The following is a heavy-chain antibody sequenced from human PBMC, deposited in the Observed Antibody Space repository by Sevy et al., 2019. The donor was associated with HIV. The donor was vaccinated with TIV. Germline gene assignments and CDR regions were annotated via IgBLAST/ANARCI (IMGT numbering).Heavy chain of an antibody. CDR3: AGDRVGIWISAGCGGGMDV. CDR2: IRYDGSNK. CDR1: GFTLSSYG. D-gene: IGHD2-21*01. Sequence: GGSLRLSCAASGFTLSSYGMHWVRQAPGKGLEWVAVIRYDGSNKYYADSVKGRFTISRDNSKNTLYLQMNSLRAEDTAGYYCAGDRVGIWISAGCGGGMDVWGQGTTVTVSS. V-gene: IGHV3-33*01. J-gene: IGHJ6*02.